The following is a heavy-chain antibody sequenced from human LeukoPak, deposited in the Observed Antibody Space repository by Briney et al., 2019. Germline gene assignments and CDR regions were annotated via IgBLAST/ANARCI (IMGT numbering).Heavy chain of an antibody. CDR1: GFTFSGSA. Sequence: GGSLRLSCAASGFTFSGSAMHWVRQASGKGLEWVGRIRSKANSYATAYAASVKGRFTISRDDSKNTAYLQMNSLRAEDTAVCSSARPWGDGSIATWFNPWGQGTLVTVSS. D-gene: IGHD1-26*01. V-gene: IGHV3-73*01. CDR3: ARPWGDGSIATWFNP. CDR2: IRSKANSYAT. J-gene: IGHJ5*02.